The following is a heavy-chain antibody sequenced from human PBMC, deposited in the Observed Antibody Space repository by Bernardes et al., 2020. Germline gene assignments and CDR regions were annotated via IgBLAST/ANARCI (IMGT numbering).Heavy chain of an antibody. CDR3: ARGYSYGSH. CDR2: IYPADSDT. Sequence: GASLKISCKGSGYNFTRYWIAWVRPIPGKGLEWMGIIYPADSDTRYIPSFQGQVAISADKSISTAYLQWSSLKASDTAMYYCARGYSYGSHWGQGTLVTVSS. CDR1: GYNFTRYW. D-gene: IGHD5-18*01. J-gene: IGHJ4*02. V-gene: IGHV5-51*01.